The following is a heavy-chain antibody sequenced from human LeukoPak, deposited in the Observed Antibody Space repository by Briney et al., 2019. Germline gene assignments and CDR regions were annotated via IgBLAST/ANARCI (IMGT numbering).Heavy chain of an antibody. J-gene: IGHJ4*02. D-gene: IGHD3-16*01. V-gene: IGHV1-69*13. CDR1: GGTFSSYA. Sequence: SVKVSCKASGGTFSSYAISWVRQAPGQGLEWTGGIIPIFGTANYAQKFQGRVTITADESTSTAYMELSSLRSEDTAVYYCARRLGNLGFHYDYWGQGTLVTVSS. CDR3: ARRLGNLGFHYDY. CDR2: IIPIFGTA.